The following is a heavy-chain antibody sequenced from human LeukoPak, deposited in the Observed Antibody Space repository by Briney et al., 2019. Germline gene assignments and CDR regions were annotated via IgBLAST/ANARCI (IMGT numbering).Heavy chain of an antibody. CDR2: VYYSGNT. J-gene: IGHJ4*02. Sequence: PSETLSLTCTVSGGSISTYFWSWIRQPPGKGLEWIGYVYYSGNTNYKPSLKSRVTISVDTSKNQFSLKLSSVTAADTAVYYCARDHSSSWSYFDYWGQGTLVTVSS. CDR1: GGSISTYF. V-gene: IGHV4-59*01. D-gene: IGHD6-13*01. CDR3: ARDHSSSWSYFDY.